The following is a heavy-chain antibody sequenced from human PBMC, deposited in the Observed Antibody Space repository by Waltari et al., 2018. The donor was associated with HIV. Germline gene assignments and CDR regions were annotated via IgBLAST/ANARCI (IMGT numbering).Heavy chain of an antibody. Sequence: QVQLQESGPGRVKPSETLSLTCTVSVDYISIYYWTWVRQPPGKGLEWIGYTYPLGNTDYNPSLKSRVAISVDTSQSQFSLKLSSVTAADTAVYYCARAAAGRVLDYWGQGILVTVSS. J-gene: IGHJ4*02. V-gene: IGHV4-59*01. CDR3: ARAAAGRVLDY. CDR1: VDYISIYY. CDR2: TYPLGNT. D-gene: IGHD6-13*01.